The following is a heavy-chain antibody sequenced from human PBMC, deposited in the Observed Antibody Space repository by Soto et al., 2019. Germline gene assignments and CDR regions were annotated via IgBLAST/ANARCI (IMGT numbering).Heavy chain of an antibody. CDR1: GFTVSSNY. J-gene: IGHJ6*03. CDR2: IQGGGST. D-gene: IGHD2-15*01. Sequence: EVQLVESGGDLVQPGGSLRLSCAASGFTVSSNYMSWVRQAPGKGMEWASVIQGGGSTFYADSVKGRFTISRDNSKNTLYLKMNSLRGDATAMYYCSRDDVHFSGGSCYGGPMDVWGRGTTVTVSS. CDR3: SRDDVHFSGGSCYGGPMDV. V-gene: IGHV3-66*01.